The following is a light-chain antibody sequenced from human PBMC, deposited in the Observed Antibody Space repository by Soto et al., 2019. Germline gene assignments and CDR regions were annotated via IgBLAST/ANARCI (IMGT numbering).Light chain of an antibody. CDR2: GNS. Sequence: QSVLTQPPSVSGAPGQRVTISCTGSSSNIGAGYDVHWYQQLPGTAPKLLIYGNSNRPSGVPDRFSGSKSGTSASLAITGLQAEDEADYNCQSYDSSLSRSVFGGGTKLTVL. CDR1: SSNIGAGYD. J-gene: IGLJ3*02. CDR3: QSYDSSLSRSV. V-gene: IGLV1-40*01.